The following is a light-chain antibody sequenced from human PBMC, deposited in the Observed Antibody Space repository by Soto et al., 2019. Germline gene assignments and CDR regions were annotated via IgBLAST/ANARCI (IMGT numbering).Light chain of an antibody. CDR1: QSISYY. Sequence: DIQMIQSPSSLSASVGDRVIITCRASQSISYYLNWYQQKPGKAPNLLIYAASSLQSGAPSRFSGSGSGTDFTLTISSLQPEDFATYYCQQSYSTPWTFGQGTKVEIK. CDR3: QQSYSTPWT. J-gene: IGKJ1*01. CDR2: AAS. V-gene: IGKV1-39*01.